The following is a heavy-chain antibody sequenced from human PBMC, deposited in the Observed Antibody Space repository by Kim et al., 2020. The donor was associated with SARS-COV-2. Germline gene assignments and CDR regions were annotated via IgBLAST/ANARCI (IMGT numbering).Heavy chain of an antibody. CDR3: AKDHESSGWPTFDY. Sequence: YADAVKGRFNVSRDNAKNTLYLQRDSLRVEDTALYYCAKDHESSGWPTFDYWGQGTLVTVSS. D-gene: IGHD3-22*01. J-gene: IGHJ4*02. V-gene: IGHV3-23*01.